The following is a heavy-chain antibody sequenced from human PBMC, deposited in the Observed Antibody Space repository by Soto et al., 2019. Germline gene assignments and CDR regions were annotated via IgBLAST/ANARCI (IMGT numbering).Heavy chain of an antibody. V-gene: IGHV1-69*01. J-gene: IGHJ6*02. Sequence: QVQLVQSGAEVKKPGSSVKVSCKASGGTFSSYAISWVRQAPGQGLEWMGGIIPIFGTANYAQKLQGRVRIHADESTSTAYMELSSLRSEDTAVYYCASDLEGTVTNYGMDVWGQGTTVTVSS. CDR3: ASDLEGTVTNYGMDV. CDR1: GGTFSSYA. D-gene: IGHD4-4*01. CDR2: IIPIFGTA.